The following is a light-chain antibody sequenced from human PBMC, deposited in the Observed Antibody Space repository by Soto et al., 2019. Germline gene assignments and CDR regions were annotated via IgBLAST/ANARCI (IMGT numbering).Light chain of an antibody. CDR3: SSYTSSSTLV. CDR2: EVS. J-gene: IGLJ2*01. Sequence: QSALTQPASVSGSPGQSITISCTGTSSDVGGYNYVSWYQQHPGKAPKLMIYEVSNRPSGVSNRFSGSKSGNTASLTISGLQAEDEADSYCSSYTSSSTLVFGGATKLTVL. CDR1: SSDVGGYNY. V-gene: IGLV2-14*01.